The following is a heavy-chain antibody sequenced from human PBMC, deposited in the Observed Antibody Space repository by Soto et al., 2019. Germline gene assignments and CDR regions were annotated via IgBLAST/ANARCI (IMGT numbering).Heavy chain of an antibody. Sequence: RRLSCAASGFTFSSYGMHWVRQAPGKGLEWVAVIWYDGSNKYYADSVKGRFTISRDNSKNTLYLQMNSLRAEDTAVYYCARETGYSSSWPTDYGMDVWGQGTTVTVSS. D-gene: IGHD6-13*01. CDR2: IWYDGSNK. CDR1: GFTFSSYG. V-gene: IGHV3-33*01. CDR3: ARETGYSSSWPTDYGMDV. J-gene: IGHJ6*02.